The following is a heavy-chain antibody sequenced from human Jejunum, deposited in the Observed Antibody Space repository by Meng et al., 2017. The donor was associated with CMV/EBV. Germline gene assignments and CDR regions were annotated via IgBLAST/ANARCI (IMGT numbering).Heavy chain of an antibody. Sequence: ERQLLGAGGGLSQPWGSPTLSFAASGFTVGSKYMTWIRQAPGKGLQWVSVINADGGKHYADSVRGRFIISRDNSKNTVHLQMNSLTDEDTAVYYCGRDRGEGGFVDYWGQGTPVTVSS. CDR3: GRDRGEGGFVDY. D-gene: IGHD3-16*01. V-gene: IGHV3-66*01. J-gene: IGHJ4*01. CDR1: GFTVGSKY. CDR2: INADGGK.